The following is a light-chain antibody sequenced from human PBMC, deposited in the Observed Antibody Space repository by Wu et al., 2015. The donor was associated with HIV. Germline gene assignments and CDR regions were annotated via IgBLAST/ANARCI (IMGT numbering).Light chain of an antibody. Sequence: VLTQSPATLSLSPGERATLSCRASQSVSFYLGWYQQKPGQAPRLLISDASNRATGIPDRFSGSGSGTDFTLTISSLEPEDFAVYYCQQRSQWPLTFGGGTKVEIK. V-gene: IGKV3-11*01. CDR3: QQRSQWPLT. CDR2: DAS. CDR1: QSVSFY. J-gene: IGKJ4*01.